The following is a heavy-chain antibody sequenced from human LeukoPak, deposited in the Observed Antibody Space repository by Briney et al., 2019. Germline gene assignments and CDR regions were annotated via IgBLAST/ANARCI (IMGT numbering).Heavy chain of an antibody. CDR2: FDPEDGET. D-gene: IGHD3-9*01. CDR1: GYTLTELS. V-gene: IGHV1-24*01. J-gene: IGHJ4*02. Sequence: ASVKVSCKVSGYTLTELSMHWVRQAPGKGLEWMGGFDPEDGETIYAQKFQGRVTMTEDTSTDTAYMELSSLRSEDTAMYYCATYDILTGYHNYFDYWGQGTLVTVSS. CDR3: ATYDILTGYHNYFDY.